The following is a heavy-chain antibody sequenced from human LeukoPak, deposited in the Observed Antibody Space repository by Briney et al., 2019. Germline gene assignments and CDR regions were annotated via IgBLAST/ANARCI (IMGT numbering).Heavy chain of an antibody. V-gene: IGHV1-69*13. CDR1: GGTFSSYA. Sequence: ASVKVSCKASGGTFSSYAISWVRQAPGRGLEWMGGIIPIFGTANYAQKFQGRVTITADESTSTAYMELSSLRSEDTAVYYCATAGGTTWRHRWFDPWGQGTLVTVSS. D-gene: IGHD1-1*01. J-gene: IGHJ5*02. CDR3: ATAGGTTWRHRWFDP. CDR2: IIPIFGTA.